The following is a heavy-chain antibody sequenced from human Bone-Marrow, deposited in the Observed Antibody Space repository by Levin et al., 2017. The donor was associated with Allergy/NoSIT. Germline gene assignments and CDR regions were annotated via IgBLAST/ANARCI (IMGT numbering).Heavy chain of an antibody. CDR2: IWNDGSNK. J-gene: IGHJ4*02. V-gene: IGHV3-33*01. D-gene: IGHD4-17*01. CDR3: ARVRGDGDYIFDY. Sequence: GGSLRLSCAASGFTFSNYGMHWVRQAPGKGLEWVAVIWNDGSNKYYADSVKGRFTISRDNSKNTLYLQMNSLRAEDTAVYYCARVRGDGDYIFDYWGQGTLVTDTS. CDR1: GFTFSNYG.